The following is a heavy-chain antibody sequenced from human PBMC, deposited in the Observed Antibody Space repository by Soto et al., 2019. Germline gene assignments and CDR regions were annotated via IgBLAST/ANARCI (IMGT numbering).Heavy chain of an antibody. Sequence: SETLSLTCTVSGGSISSYYWSWIRQPPGKGLEWIGYIYYSGSTNYNPSLKSRVTISVDTSKNQFSLKLSSVTAADTAVYYCARGTWSSISQWFGESHIDYWGQGTLVTVSS. D-gene: IGHD3-10*01. J-gene: IGHJ4*02. CDR2: IYYSGST. CDR1: GGSISSYY. CDR3: ARGTWSSISQWFGESHIDY. V-gene: IGHV4-59*08.